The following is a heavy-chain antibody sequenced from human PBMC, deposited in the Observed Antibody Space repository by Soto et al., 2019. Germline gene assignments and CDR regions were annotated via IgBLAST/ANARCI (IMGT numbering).Heavy chain of an antibody. CDR3: ARDLGLPGNPFDY. V-gene: IGHV3-30-3*01. CDR2: ISSDGNNK. J-gene: IGHJ4*02. CDR1: GFTFSYYA. D-gene: IGHD2-21*02. Sequence: GGSLRLSCAASGFTFSYYAIHWVRQAPGKGLEWVALISSDGNNKYYADSVNGRFTISRDNSKNTLYLQMSSLTAEDTAIYYCARDLGLPGNPFDYWGQGTLVTVSS.